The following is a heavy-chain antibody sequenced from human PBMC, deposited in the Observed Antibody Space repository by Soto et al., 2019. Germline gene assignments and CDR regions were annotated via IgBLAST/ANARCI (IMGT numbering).Heavy chain of an antibody. D-gene: IGHD4-17*01. CDR1: GYSISSGYY. CDR2: IYHSGST. Sequence: SETLSLTCAVSGYSISSGYYWGWIRQPPGKGLEWIGSIYHSGSTYYNPSLKSRVTISVDTSKNQFSLKLSSVTAADTAVYYCARGRGDYVAFDIWGQGTMVTVSS. CDR3: ARGRGDYVAFDI. J-gene: IGHJ3*02. V-gene: IGHV4-38-2*01.